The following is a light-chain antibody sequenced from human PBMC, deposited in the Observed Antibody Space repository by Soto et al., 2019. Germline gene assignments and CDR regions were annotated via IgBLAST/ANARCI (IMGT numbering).Light chain of an antibody. CDR3: QHYNGYSEW. Sequence: DIQMTQSPSTLSGSVGDRVTITCRASQTISSWLAWYQQKQGQAPQLLIYKASTLKSGVPSRFSGSGSGKEFTLTISSLQPDDFATYYCQHYNGYSEWFGKGTKVDIK. V-gene: IGKV1-5*03. CDR2: KAS. CDR1: QTISSW. J-gene: IGKJ1*01.